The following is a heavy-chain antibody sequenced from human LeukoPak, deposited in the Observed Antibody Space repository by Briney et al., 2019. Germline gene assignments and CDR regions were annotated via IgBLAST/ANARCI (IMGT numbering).Heavy chain of an antibody. J-gene: IGHJ4*02. D-gene: IGHD2-15*01. CDR3: AKSDCSGPTSYSGLDS. CDR1: GFSFRTYT. Sequence: PGGSLRLSCEASGFSFRTYTMSWVRLAPGKGLEWVSSISGSGDNAFYADSVKGRFALSRDNSKNTLLLQMNSLRADDAAIYFCAKSDCSGPTSYSGLDSWGQGTLVTVSS. V-gene: IGHV3-23*01. CDR2: ISGSGDNA.